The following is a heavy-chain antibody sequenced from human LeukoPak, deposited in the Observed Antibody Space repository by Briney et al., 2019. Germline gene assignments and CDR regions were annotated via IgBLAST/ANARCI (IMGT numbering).Heavy chain of an antibody. V-gene: IGHV1-69*05. CDR3: ARARFRTRTVRGSNWFDP. CDR2: IIPIFGTA. Sequence: GASVKVSCKASGGTFSSYAISWVRQAPGQGLEWMGRIIPIFGTANYAQKFQGRVTITTDESTSTAYMELSSLRSEDTAVYYCARARFRTRTVRGSNWFDPWGQGTLVTVSS. J-gene: IGHJ5*02. CDR1: GGTFSSYA. D-gene: IGHD4-17*01.